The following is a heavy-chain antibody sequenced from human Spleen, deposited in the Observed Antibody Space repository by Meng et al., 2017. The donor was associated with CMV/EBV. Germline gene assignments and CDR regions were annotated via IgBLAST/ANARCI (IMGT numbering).Heavy chain of an antibody. D-gene: IGHD6-13*01. CDR1: GGSFSGYY. CDR2: INHSGSI. Sequence: SETLSLTCAAYGGSFSGYYWSWIRQPPGEGLEWIGEINHSGSINYNPSLKSRVSISVDRSKNQFSLSLRSVTAADTAVYYCARPQSYSSSPRGFAMDVWGQGTTVTVSS. CDR3: ARPQSYSSSPRGFAMDV. J-gene: IGHJ6*02. V-gene: IGHV4-34*01.